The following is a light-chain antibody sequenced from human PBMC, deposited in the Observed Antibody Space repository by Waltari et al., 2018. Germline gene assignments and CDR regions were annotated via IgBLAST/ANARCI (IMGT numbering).Light chain of an antibody. V-gene: IGKV4-1*01. CDR1: QRLFSTSNSKTY. CDR3: HHYYIPPLT. Sequence: DIVMTQSPDVLAVPLGERDTIKCKSSQRLFSTSNSKTYISWYQQKPGQPPKLLIYWASTRGSGVPDRFSGSGSGTDFTLPISSLQAEDVAVYYCHHYYIPPLTFGQGTRLEIK. J-gene: IGKJ5*01. CDR2: WAS.